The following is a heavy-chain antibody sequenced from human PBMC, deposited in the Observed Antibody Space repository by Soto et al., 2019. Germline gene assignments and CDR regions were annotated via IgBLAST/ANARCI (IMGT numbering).Heavy chain of an antibody. V-gene: IGHV4-30-4*01. J-gene: IGHJ4*02. CDR1: GGSISSGDYY. Sequence: PSETLSLTCTVSGGSISSGDYYWSWIRQPPGKGLEWIGYIYYSGSTYYNPSLKSRVTISVDTSKNQFSLKLSSVTAADTAVYYCAREGYSSSWTVGVYFDYWGQGTLVTVSS. D-gene: IGHD6-13*01. CDR2: IYYSGST. CDR3: AREGYSSSWTVGVYFDY.